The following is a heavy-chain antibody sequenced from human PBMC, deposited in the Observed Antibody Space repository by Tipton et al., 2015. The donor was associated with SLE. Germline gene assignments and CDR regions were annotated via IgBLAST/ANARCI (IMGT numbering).Heavy chain of an antibody. D-gene: IGHD3-3*01. CDR3: ARDREDDAEAMFDY. J-gene: IGHJ4*02. CDR1: GFTFSSCA. Sequence: GSLRLSCAASGFTFSSCAMSWVRQAPGKGLEWVSIIYSDDSTYYADSVKGRFTISRDNSKNTLYLQINSLRPEDTAVYYCARDREDDAEAMFDYWGRGILVTVSS. CDR2: IYSDDST. V-gene: IGHV3-23*03.